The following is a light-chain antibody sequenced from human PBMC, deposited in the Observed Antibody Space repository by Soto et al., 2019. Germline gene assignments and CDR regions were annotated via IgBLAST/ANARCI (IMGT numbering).Light chain of an antibody. Sequence: DIPMTQSPSSLSASVGDRVTITCRASQSISSYLNWYQQKPGKAPKLLIYAASSLQSGVPSRFSGSGSGTDFTLTISILQPADFATYYCQQSYSTPPLTFCGGTTVEIK. CDR1: QSISSY. J-gene: IGKJ4*01. V-gene: IGKV1-39*01. CDR2: AAS. CDR3: QQSYSTPPLT.